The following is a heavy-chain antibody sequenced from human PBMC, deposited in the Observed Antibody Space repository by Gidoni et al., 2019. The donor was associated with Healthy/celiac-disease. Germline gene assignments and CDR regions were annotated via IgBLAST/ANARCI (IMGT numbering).Heavy chain of an antibody. V-gene: IGHV3-23*01. CDR3: AKVGDIVVGVAAIPFDD. D-gene: IGHD2-15*01. CDR1: GFTFSSYA. J-gene: IGHJ4*02. CDR2: ISGSGGST. Sequence: EVPLLESGGGLVQPGGSLRLSCAASGFTFSSYAMSWVRQAPGKGLEWVSAISGSGGSTYYADSVKGRLTSSRDNSKNTLYLQMNSLRAEDTAVYYCAKVGDIVVGVAAIPFDDWGQGTLVTVSS.